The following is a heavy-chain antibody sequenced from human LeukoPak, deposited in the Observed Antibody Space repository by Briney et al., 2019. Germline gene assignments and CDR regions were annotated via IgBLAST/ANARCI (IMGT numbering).Heavy chain of an antibody. CDR2: IYQSGST. D-gene: IGHD6-13*01. Sequence: SETLSLTCSVSGYSISSGYYWGWIRQPPGKGLEWIGSIYQSGSTYYNPSLKSRVTISVDTSKNQFSLKLSSVTAADTAVYYCARDSTSGSSWFFDFWGQGTLVTVSS. J-gene: IGHJ4*02. CDR1: GYSISSGYY. CDR3: ARDSTSGSSWFFDF. V-gene: IGHV4-38-2*02.